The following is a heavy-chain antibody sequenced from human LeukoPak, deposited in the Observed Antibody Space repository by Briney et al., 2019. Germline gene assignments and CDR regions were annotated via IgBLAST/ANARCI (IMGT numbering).Heavy chain of an antibody. J-gene: IGHJ6*04. V-gene: IGHV3-33*01. CDR2: IWYDGSNK. D-gene: IGHD6-19*01. Sequence: GRSLRLSCAASGFTFSSYGMHWVRQAPGKGLEWVSVIWYDGSNKYYADSVKGRFTISRDDSKNALYLQMNSLRAEDTAVYYCARDQAVNYYCGMDVWGKGTTVTVPS. CDR1: GFTFSSYG. CDR3: ARDQAVNYYCGMDV.